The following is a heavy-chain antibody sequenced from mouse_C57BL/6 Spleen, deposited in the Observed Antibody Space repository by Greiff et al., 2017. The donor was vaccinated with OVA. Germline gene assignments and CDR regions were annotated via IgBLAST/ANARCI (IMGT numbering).Heavy chain of an antibody. CDR3: ARSGDYDGGFAY. J-gene: IGHJ3*01. Sequence: QVQLQQPGAELVRPGSSVKLSCKASGYTFTSYWMHWVKQRPIQGLEWIGNIDPSDSETHYNKKFKDKATLTVDKSSSTAYMQLSSLTSEDSAVYYGARSGDYDGGFAYWGQGTLVTVSA. V-gene: IGHV1-52*01. CDR1: GYTFTSYW. D-gene: IGHD2-4*01. CDR2: IDPSDSET.